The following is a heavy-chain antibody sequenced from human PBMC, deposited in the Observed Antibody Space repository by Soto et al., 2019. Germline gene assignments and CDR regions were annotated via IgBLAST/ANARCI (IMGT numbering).Heavy chain of an antibody. CDR3: AAASGLYPNDPGGSPRITGDAFDI. D-gene: IGHD3-16*01. CDR1: GFTFTSSA. CDR2: IVVGSGNT. V-gene: IGHV1-58*02. J-gene: IGHJ3*02. Sequence: ASVKVSCKASGFTFTSSAMQWVRQARGQRLEWIGWIVVGSGNTNYAQKFQERVTITRDMSTSTAYMELGSVRSEDTAGDYWAAASGLYPNDPGGSPRITGDAFDIWGQGTMVTVSS.